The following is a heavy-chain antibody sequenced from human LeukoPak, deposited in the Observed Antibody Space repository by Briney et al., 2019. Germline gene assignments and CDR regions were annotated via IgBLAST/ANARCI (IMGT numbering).Heavy chain of an antibody. CDR1: GGSFSGYY. CDR2: INHSGST. V-gene: IGHV4-34*01. J-gene: IGHJ4*02. CDR3: ARLALNCSSTSCYYFDY. D-gene: IGHD2-2*01. Sequence: PSETLSLTCAVYGGSFSGYYWSWIRQPPGKGLEWIGEINHSGSTNYNPSLKSRVTISVDTSKNQFSLKLSSVTAADTAVYYCARLALNCSSTSCYYFDYWGQGTLVTVSS.